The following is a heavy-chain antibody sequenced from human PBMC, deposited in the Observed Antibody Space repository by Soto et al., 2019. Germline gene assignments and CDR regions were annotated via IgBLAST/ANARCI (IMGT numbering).Heavy chain of an antibody. CDR1: GFTFSSYS. CDR2: ISSSSSTI. D-gene: IGHD2-2*01. V-gene: IGHV3-48*02. CDR3: ARYCISTSCYDDFDY. J-gene: IGHJ4*02. Sequence: GGSLRLSCASSGFTFSSYSMNWVRQAPGKGLEWVSYISSSSSTIYYADSVKGRFTISRDNAKNSLYLQMNCLRDEDTAVYYCARYCISTSCYDDFDYWGQGTLVTVSS.